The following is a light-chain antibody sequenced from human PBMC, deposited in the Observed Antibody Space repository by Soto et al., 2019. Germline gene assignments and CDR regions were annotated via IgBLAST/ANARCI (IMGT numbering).Light chain of an antibody. J-gene: IGKJ4*01. Sequence: DIQLTQSPSFLSASVGDRVTITCRASQGISSYLAWYQEKPGKAPKLLIYAASILQSRVPSRFSGSGSGTEFTLTISSLQPEDFATYYCQQLHSFPLTFGGGTKVEI. CDR3: QQLHSFPLT. CDR1: QGISSY. V-gene: IGKV1-9*01. CDR2: AAS.